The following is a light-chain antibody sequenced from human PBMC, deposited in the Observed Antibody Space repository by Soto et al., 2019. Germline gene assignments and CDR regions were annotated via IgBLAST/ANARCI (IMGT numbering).Light chain of an antibody. CDR3: QQYNSYSSGT. J-gene: IGKJ2*01. Sequence: DIQMTHSPSTLSASVGDRVTITCRASQSISSWLAWDQQKPGKAPKLLIYDASSLESGVPSKFSGSGSGTEFTLSISSLQPDEFATYYCQQYNSYSSGTFGQGTKLEIK. CDR2: DAS. V-gene: IGKV1-5*01. CDR1: QSISSW.